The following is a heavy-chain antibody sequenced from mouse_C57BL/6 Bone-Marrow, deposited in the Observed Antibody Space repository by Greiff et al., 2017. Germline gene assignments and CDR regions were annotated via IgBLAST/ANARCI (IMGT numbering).Heavy chain of an antibody. Sequence: GGGLVQPKGSLKLSCAASGFSFNTYAMNWVRQAPGKGLEWVARIRSKSNNYATYYADSVKDRFTISRDDSESMLYLQMNNLKTEDTAMYYCVRLRVGYWYFDVWGTGTTVTVSS. V-gene: IGHV10-1*01. CDR3: VRLRVGYWYFDV. CDR2: IRSKSNNYAT. D-gene: IGHD1-1*01. CDR1: GFSFNTYA. J-gene: IGHJ1*03.